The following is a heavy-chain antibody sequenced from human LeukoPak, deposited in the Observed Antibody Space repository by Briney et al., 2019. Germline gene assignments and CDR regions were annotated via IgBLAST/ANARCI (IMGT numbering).Heavy chain of an antibody. D-gene: IGHD6-13*01. CDR2: ISAYNGNT. V-gene: IGHV1-18*04. Sequence: GASVKVSCKASGYTFTGYYMHWVRQAPGQGLEWMGWISAYNGNTNYAQKLQGRVTMTTDTSTSTAYMELRSLRSDDTAVYYCARVLTAATGIDYWGQGTLVTVSS. J-gene: IGHJ4*02. CDR3: ARVLTAATGIDY. CDR1: GYTFTGYY.